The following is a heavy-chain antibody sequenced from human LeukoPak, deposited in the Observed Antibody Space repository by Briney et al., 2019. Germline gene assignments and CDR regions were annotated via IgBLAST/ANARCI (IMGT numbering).Heavy chain of an antibody. CDR3: VKTGSGWYGDY. D-gene: IGHD6-13*01. V-gene: IGHV3-21*01. CDR2: ISSSSSYI. J-gene: IGHJ4*02. Sequence: PGGSLRLSCAASGFTFSSYSMNWVRQAPGKGLEWVSSISSSSSYIYYADSVKGRFTISRDNSKNMLYLQMNSLRAEDTAVYYCVKTGSGWYGDYWGQGARVTVSS. CDR1: GFTFSSYS.